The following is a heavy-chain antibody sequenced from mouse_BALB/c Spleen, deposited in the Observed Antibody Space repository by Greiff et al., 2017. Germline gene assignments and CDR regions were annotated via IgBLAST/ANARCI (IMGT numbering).Heavy chain of an antibody. CDR1: SYTFTDYA. Sequence: QVQLQQSGPELVRPGVSVKISCKGSSYTFTDYAMHWVKQSHAKSLEWIGVISTYYGNTNYNQKFKGKATMTVDKSSSTAYMELARLTSEDSAVYYCARGEFITTVVGSMDYWGQGTSVTVSS. J-gene: IGHJ4*01. CDR3: ARGEFITTVVGSMDY. CDR2: ISTYYGNT. D-gene: IGHD1-1*01. V-gene: IGHV1-67*01.